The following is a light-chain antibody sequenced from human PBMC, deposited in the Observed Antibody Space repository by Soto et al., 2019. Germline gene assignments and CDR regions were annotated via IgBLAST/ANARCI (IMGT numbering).Light chain of an antibody. J-gene: IGKJ4*01. CDR3: QQFSSYPLT. Sequence: TVMTQSPATLSVSPGERATLTCRASQGLGTNLAWYQQRPGQAPRLLIYAASSRATGIPDRFSGGGSGTDFTLTISRLEPEDFAVYYCQQFSSYPLTFGGGTKVDI. CDR2: AAS. V-gene: IGKV3-20*01. CDR1: QGLGTN.